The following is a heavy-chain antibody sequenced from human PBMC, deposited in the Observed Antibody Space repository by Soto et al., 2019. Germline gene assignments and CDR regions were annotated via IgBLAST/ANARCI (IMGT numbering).Heavy chain of an antibody. V-gene: IGHV5-51*01. D-gene: IGHD2-21*01. CDR3: ARLVNIFDFDY. Sequence: GESLKFSCKGSGYSLTNYWIGWVRQMPGKGLEWMGIIYVGDSDTRYSPSFQGQVTISADKSISTAYLQWSSLKPSDTAMYYCARLVNIFDFDYWGQGTLVTSPQ. CDR2: IYVGDSDT. J-gene: IGHJ4*02. CDR1: GYSLTNYW.